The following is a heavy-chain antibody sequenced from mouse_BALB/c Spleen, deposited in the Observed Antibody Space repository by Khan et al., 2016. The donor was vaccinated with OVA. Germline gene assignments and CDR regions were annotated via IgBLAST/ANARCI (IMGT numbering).Heavy chain of an antibody. J-gene: IGHJ3*01. V-gene: IGHV3-6*02. CDR3: ARVGSSGPAWFAY. CDR2: IRYDGNS. D-gene: IGHD3-1*01. Sequence: EVQLQESGPGFVKPSQSLSLTCSVTDYSITSGYFWNWIRQFPGNKLEWMGYIRYDGNSNYNPSLKNRIYITRDTSKNQFFLKLNSVTPEDTATYYCARVGSSGPAWFAYWGQGTLVTVST. CDR1: DYSITSGYF.